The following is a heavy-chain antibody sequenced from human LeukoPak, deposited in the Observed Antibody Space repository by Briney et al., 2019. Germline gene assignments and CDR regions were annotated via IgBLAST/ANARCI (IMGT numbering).Heavy chain of an antibody. Sequence: SETLSLTCTVSGGSISSSSYYWGWIRQPPGKGLEWIGSIYYSGSTYYNPSLKSRVTISVDTSKNQFSLKLSSVTAADTAVYYCARDSYYDAFDIWGQGTMVTVSS. J-gene: IGHJ3*02. CDR3: ARDSYYDAFDI. CDR1: GGSISSSSYY. V-gene: IGHV4-39*07. CDR2: IYYSGST. D-gene: IGHD1-26*01.